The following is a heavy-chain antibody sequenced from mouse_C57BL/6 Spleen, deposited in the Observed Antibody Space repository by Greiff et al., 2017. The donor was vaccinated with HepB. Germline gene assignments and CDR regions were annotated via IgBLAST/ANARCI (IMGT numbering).Heavy chain of an antibody. D-gene: IGHD1-1*01. CDR3: AREVITTVVPYFDY. CDR2: ISYDGSN. V-gene: IGHV3-6*01. CDR1: GYSITSGYY. J-gene: IGHJ2*01. Sequence: DVQLQESGPGLVKPSQSLSLTCSVTGYSITSGYYWNWIRQFPGNKLEWMGYISYDGSNNYNPSLKNRISITRDTSKNQFFLKLNSVTTEDTATYYCAREVITTVVPYFDYWGQGTTLTVSS.